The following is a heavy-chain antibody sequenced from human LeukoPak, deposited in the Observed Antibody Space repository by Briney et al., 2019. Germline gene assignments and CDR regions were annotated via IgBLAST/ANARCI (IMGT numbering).Heavy chain of an antibody. CDR1: GFTFSSYS. CDR3: ANDRAYGYESFDI. V-gene: IGHV3-21*01. D-gene: IGHD4-17*01. J-gene: IGHJ3*02. CDR2: ISSSSSYI. Sequence: GGSLRLSCAASGFTFSSYSMNWVRQAPGKGLEWVSSISSSSSYIYYADSVKGRFTISRDNAKNSLYLQMNSLRAEDTAVYYCANDRAYGYESFDIWGQGTMVTVSS.